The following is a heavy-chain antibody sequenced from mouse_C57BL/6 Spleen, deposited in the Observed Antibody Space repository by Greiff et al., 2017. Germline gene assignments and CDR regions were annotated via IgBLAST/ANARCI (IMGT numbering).Heavy chain of an antibody. V-gene: IGHV1-64*01. CDR2: FHPNSGST. CDR1: GYTFTSYW. J-gene: IGHJ4*01. CDR3: ARYYYDYQSLYYYAMDY. Sequence: VQLQQPGAELVKPGASVKLSCKASGYTFTSYWMHWVKQRPGQGLEWIGMFHPNSGSTNYNEKFKSKATLTVDKSSSTAYMQLSSLTSEDSAVYYCARYYYDYQSLYYYAMDYWGQGTSVTVSS. D-gene: IGHD2-4*01.